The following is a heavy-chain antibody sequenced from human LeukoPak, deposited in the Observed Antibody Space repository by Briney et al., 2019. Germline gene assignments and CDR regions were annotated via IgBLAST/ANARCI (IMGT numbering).Heavy chain of an antibody. Sequence: GSLRLSCAASGFTFSSYAMSWVRQAPGKGLEWVSAISGSGGSTYYADSVKGRFTISRDNSKNTLYLQMNSPRAEDTAVYYCAKDQLSVEMATIPDYWGQGTLVTVSS. V-gene: IGHV3-23*01. CDR1: GFTFSSYA. CDR2: ISGSGGST. D-gene: IGHD5-24*01. CDR3: AKDQLSVEMATIPDY. J-gene: IGHJ4*02.